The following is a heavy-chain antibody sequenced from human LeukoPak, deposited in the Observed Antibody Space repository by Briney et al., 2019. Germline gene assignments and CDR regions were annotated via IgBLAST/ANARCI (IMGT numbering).Heavy chain of an antibody. CDR1: GGSISSYY. J-gene: IGHJ4*02. Sequence: SETLSLTCTVSGGSISSYYWSWLRQPPGKGLEWIGYIYYSGSTNYNPSLKSRVTISVDTSKNQFSLKLSSVTAADTAVYYCARRHPDTAIDYWGQGTLVTVSS. V-gene: IGHV4-59*08. CDR3: ARRHPDTAIDY. CDR2: IYYSGST. D-gene: IGHD5-18*01.